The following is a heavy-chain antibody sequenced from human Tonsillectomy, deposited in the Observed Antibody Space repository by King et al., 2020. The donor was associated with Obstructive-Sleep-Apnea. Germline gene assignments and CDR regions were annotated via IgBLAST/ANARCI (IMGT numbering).Heavy chain of an antibody. V-gene: IGHV4-30-4*01. D-gene: IGHD1-1*01. CDR3: AREAGTTTLFDY. CDR2: IYYSGST. J-gene: IGHJ4*02. Sequence: VQLQESGPGLVKPSQTLSLTCTVSGGSISSGDYYWSWIRQPPEKCLEWIGYIYYSGSTYYNPSLKSRVTISVDTSKNQFSLKLRSVTAADTAVYYCAREAGTTTLFDYWGQGTLVTVSS. CDR1: GGSISSGDYY.